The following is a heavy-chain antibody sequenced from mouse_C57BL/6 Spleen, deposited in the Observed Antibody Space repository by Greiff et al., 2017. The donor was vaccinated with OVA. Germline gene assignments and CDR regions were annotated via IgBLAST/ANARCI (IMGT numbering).Heavy chain of an antibody. V-gene: IGHV1-50*01. CDR1: GYTFTSYW. J-gene: IGHJ2*01. CDR3: ARSGGGNYFDY. CDR2: IDPSDSYT. Sequence: QVQLQQPGAELVKPGASVKLSCKASGYTFTSYWMQWVKQRPGQGLEWIGEIDPSDSYTNYNQKFKGKATLTVDTSSSTAYMQLSSLTSEDSAVYYCARSGGGNYFDYWGQGTTLTVSS.